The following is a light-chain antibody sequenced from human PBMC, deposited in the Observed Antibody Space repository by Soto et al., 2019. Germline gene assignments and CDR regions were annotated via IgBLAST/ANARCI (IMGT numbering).Light chain of an antibody. V-gene: IGKV3-20*01. CDR3: QQYGSSPKYP. J-gene: IGKJ2*01. CDR2: GAS. Sequence: EIVLTQSPGTLSLSPGEIATLSCSASQSVSSSYLAWYQQKPGQAPRLLIYGASSRATGIPDRFSGSGSGTDFTLTISRLEPEDFAVYYCQQYGSSPKYPFGQGTKLEIK. CDR1: QSVSSSY.